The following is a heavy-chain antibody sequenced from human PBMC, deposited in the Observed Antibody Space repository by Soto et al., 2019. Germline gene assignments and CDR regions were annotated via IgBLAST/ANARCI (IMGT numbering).Heavy chain of an antibody. CDR1: GYTFTGYG. CDR2: ISAYNGNT. J-gene: IGHJ5*02. CDR3: ARVGGGYCSGGSCYSLVSWFDP. V-gene: IGHV1-18*01. D-gene: IGHD2-15*01. Sequence: ASVKVSCKASGYTFTGYGISWVRQAPGQGLEWMGWISAYNGNTNYAQKLQGRVTMTTDTSTSTAYMELRSLRSDDTAVYYCARVGGGYCSGGSCYSLVSWFDPWGQGTLVTVSS.